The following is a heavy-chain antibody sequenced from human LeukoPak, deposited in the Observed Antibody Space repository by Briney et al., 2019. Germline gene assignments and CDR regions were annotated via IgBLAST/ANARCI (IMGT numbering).Heavy chain of an antibody. CDR3: ARSSGWFFFDC. D-gene: IGHD6-19*01. CDR1: GGSISSYY. J-gene: IGHJ4*02. Sequence: NPSETLSLTCTVSGGSISSYYWSWIRQTPGKGLEWIGCINYSGNTDYSPSLKSRLTISVDTSKNQFSLRLRSVTAADTAVYYCARSSGWFFFDCWGQGSLVTVSS. V-gene: IGHV4-59*01. CDR2: INYSGNT.